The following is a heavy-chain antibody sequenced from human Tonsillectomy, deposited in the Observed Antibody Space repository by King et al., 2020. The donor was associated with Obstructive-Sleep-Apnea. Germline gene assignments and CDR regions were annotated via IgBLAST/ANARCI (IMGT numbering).Heavy chain of an antibody. V-gene: IGHV4-39*01. CDR3: ARQSSGRGMGFEY. CDR2: IYYSWNT. D-gene: IGHD6-19*01. Sequence: QLQESGPGLVKPSETLSLTCTVSGGSISSSRYYWGWFRQPPGKGLEWIGSIYYSWNTYYNPSPKSRVTISVDTSKNQFSLKLSSVTAADTAVYYCARQSSGRGMGFEYWGQGTLVTVSS. J-gene: IGHJ4*02. CDR1: GGSISSSRYY.